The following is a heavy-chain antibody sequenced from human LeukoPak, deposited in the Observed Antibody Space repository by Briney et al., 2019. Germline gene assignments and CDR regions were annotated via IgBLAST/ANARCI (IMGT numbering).Heavy chain of an antibody. V-gene: IGHV1-18*01. CDR1: GYIFTSYG. CDR3: ARLIAAAGQPQTYYYYGMDV. J-gene: IGHJ6*02. CDR2: ISAYNGNT. Sequence: ASVKVSCKASGYIFTSYGISWVRQAPGQGLEWMGWISAYNGNTNYAQKLQGRVTMTTDTSTSTAYMELRSLRSDDTAVYYCARLIAAAGQPQTYYYYGMDVWGQGTTVTVSS. D-gene: IGHD6-13*01.